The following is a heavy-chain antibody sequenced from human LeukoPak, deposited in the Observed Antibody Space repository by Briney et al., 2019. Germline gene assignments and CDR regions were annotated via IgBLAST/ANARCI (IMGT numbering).Heavy chain of an antibody. CDR3: AADYVWGSYRTIDY. CDR1: GGPFSGYY. J-gene: IGHJ4*02. D-gene: IGHD3-16*02. CDR2: INHSGST. Sequence: SETLSLTCAVYGGPFSGYYWSWIRQPPGKGLEWIGEINHSGSTNYNPSLKSRVTISVDTSKNQFSLKLSSVTAADTAVYYCAADYVWGSYRTIDYWGQGTLVTVSS. V-gene: IGHV4-34*01.